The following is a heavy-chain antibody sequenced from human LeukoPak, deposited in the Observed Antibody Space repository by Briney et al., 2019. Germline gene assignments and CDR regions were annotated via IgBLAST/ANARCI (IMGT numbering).Heavy chain of an antibody. V-gene: IGHV1-2*02. J-gene: IGHJ6*03. CDR3: ARLREHIAGSEGKQYTYMDV. CDR2: INPNNCAN. D-gene: IGHD2-21*01. Sequence: ASVKVSCKASGYTFTGYDMHWVRQVPGQGLEWMGWINPNNCANKYAQKFQGRVTMTRDTSISTAYMELTRLRSDDTAVYYCARLREHIAGSEGKQYTYMDVWGRGTTVTVSS. CDR1: GYTFTGYD.